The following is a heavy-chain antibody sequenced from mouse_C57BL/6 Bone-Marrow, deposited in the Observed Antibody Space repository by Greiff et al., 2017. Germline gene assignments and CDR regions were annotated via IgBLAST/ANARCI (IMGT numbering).Heavy chain of an antibody. Sequence: QVQLQQSGPGILQSSQTLSLTCSFSGFSLSTSGMGVSWIRQPSGKGLEWLAHIYWDDDKRYNPSLKSRLTISKDTSRNQVFLKITSVDTADTATYYCARSYYDYDEWYFDVWGTGATVTVSS. CDR3: ARSYYDYDEWYFDV. J-gene: IGHJ1*03. V-gene: IGHV8-12*01. D-gene: IGHD2-4*01. CDR1: GFSLSTSGMG. CDR2: IYWDDDK.